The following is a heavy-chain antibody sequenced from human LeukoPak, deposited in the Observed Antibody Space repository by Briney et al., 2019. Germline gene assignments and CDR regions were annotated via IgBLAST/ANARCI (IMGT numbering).Heavy chain of an antibody. V-gene: IGHV3-7*01. Sequence: GGSLRLSCAASGFTLSSYWMSWVRQAPGKGLEWVANIKQDGSEKYYVDSVEGRFTISRDNAKNSLYLQMNSLRAEDTAVYYCARMGYYYYYMDVWGKGTMVTVSS. CDR3: ARMGYYYYYMDV. CDR2: IKQDGSEK. J-gene: IGHJ6*03. CDR1: GFTLSSYW.